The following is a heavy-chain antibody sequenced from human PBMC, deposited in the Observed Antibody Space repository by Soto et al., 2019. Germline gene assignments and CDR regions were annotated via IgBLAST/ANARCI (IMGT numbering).Heavy chain of an antibody. V-gene: IGHV6-1*01. CDR3: AGVACFRGMDV. J-gene: IGHJ6*02. D-gene: IGHD2-21*01. Sequence: PSQTLSLTCAISGASVSSNSAASNWISHSPSRGLEWLGRTYYRSKWYNDSAASVKTRITINPDTSKNQFSLQLYAVTPEDTAVYYCAGVACFRGMDVWGQGTPVTVSS. CDR2: TYYRSKWYN. CDR1: GASVSSNSAA.